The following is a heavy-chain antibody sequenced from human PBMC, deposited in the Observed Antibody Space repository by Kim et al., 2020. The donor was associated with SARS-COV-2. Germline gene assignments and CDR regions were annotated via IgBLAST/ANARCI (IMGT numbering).Heavy chain of an antibody. V-gene: IGHV1-69*13. Sequence: SVKVSCKASGGTFSSYAISWVRQAPGQGLEWMGGIIPIFGTANYAQKFQGRVTITADESTSTAYMELSSLRSEDTAVYYCARSTLRYYDSSGYYFDYWGQGTLVTVSS. CDR1: GGTFSSYA. CDR2: IIPIFGTA. D-gene: IGHD3-22*01. J-gene: IGHJ4*02. CDR3: ARSTLRYYDSSGYYFDY.